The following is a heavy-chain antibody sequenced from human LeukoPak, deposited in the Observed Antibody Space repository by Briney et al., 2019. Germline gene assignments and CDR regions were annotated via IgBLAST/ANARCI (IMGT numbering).Heavy chain of an antibody. CDR3: ARGRIARLPYFDY. V-gene: IGHV4-59*01. CDR1: GGSSSSYY. J-gene: IGHJ4*02. D-gene: IGHD5-18*01. Sequence: PSETLSLTCTVSGGSSSSYYWSWIRQPPGKGLEWIGSIYYSGSTDYNPSLKSRVTISVDTSKNQFSLKLSSVTAADTAVYYCARGRIARLPYFDYWGQGTLVTVSS. CDR2: IYYSGST.